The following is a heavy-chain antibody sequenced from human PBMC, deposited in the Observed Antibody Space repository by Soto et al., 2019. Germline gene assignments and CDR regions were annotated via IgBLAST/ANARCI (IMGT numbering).Heavy chain of an antibody. CDR2: INPHSGGT. CDR1: GYTFTGYY. V-gene: IGHV1-2*02. Sequence: QVQLVQSGAEVKKPGASVKVSCKTSGYTFTGYYIYWVRQAPGQGLEWMGWINPHSGGTDSSQKFPGRDTMTRDTSISTAYMELSRLRSDDTAVYYCAGTSCSSTTCPTTYWGQGTLVTVSS. D-gene: IGHD2-2*01. CDR3: AGTSCSSTTCPTTY. J-gene: IGHJ4*02.